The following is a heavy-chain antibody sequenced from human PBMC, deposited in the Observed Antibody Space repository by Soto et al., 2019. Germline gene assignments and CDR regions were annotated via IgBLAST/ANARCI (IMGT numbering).Heavy chain of an antibody. CDR2: IYSGGST. CDR3: AKAPHIVVVTAIDY. Sequence: GVLRLSCAASGFTVSSNYMSWVRQAPGKGLEWVSVIYSGGSTYYADSVKGRFTISRDNSKNTLYLQMNSLRAEDTAVYYCAKAPHIVVVTAIDYWGHGTLVTVSS. CDR1: GFTVSSNY. D-gene: IGHD2-21*02. V-gene: IGHV3-66*01. J-gene: IGHJ4*01.